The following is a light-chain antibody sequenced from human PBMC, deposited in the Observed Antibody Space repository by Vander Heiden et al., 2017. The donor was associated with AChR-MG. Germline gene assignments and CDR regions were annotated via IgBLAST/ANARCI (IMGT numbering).Light chain of an antibody. CDR3: CSYAGSSTYV. Sequence: QSALTQPASVSGSPGQSITISCTGTTSYVGNYNLVTWYQQHPGKATKLMIYEVSKRPSGVSNRFSGSKSGYTASLTISGLQAEDEAEYHCCSYAGSSTYVFGTGTKVTVL. CDR2: EVS. V-gene: IGLV2-23*02. CDR1: TSYVGNYNL. J-gene: IGLJ1*01.